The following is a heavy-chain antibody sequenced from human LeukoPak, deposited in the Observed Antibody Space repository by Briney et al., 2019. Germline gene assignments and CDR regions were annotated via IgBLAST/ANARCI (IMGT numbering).Heavy chain of an antibody. CDR3: ARTNYFDN. CDR2: IYYSGST. CDR1: GGSISSYY. V-gene: IGHV4-59*12. J-gene: IGHJ4*02. Sequence: SETLSLTCTVSGGSISSYYWSWIRQPPGKGLEWIGYIYYSGSTNYNPSLESRVTMSVDTSKNQFSLKLTSVTAADTAMYYCARTNYFDNWGQGILVTVSS.